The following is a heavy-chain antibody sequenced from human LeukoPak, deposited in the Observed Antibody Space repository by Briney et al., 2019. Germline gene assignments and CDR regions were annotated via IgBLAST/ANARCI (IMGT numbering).Heavy chain of an antibody. CDR3: AHVETMTGLKLGS. J-gene: IGHJ5*02. Sequence: GGSLRLSCAVFGLTYSDAWMSWVRQGPGKGLEWVGRIKSKRGGGTTDYAAPVKGRFTISRDDSKNTLYLQMNSLESGDTAVYYCAHVETMTGLKLGSWGQGILVTVSS. CDR1: GLTYSDAW. CDR2: IKSKRGGGTT. D-gene: IGHD3-22*01. V-gene: IGHV3-15*01.